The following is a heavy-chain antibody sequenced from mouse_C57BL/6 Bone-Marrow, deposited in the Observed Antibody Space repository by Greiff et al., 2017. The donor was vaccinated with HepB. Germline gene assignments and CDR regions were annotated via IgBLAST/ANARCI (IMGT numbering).Heavy chain of an antibody. D-gene: IGHD1-1*01. CDR2: ISSGSSTI. Sequence: VKLVESGGGLVKPGGSLKLSCAASGFTFSDYGMHWVRQAPEKGLEWVAYISSGSSTIYYADTVKGRFTISRDNAKNTLFLQMTSLRSEDTAMYYCARRVTTVVAFDYWGQGTTLTVSS. V-gene: IGHV5-17*01. CDR1: GFTFSDYG. J-gene: IGHJ2*01. CDR3: ARRVTTVVAFDY.